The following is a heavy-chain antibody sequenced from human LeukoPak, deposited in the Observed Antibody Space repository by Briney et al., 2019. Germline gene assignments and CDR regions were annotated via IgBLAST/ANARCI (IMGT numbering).Heavy chain of an antibody. D-gene: IGHD5-24*01. V-gene: IGHV1-69*05. Sequence: ASVKVSCKASGGTFSSYAISWVRQAPGQGLGWMGRIIPIFGTANYAQKFQGRVTLTTDESTSTAYMELSSLRSEDTAVYYCARALVEMATICAFDIWGQGTMVTVSS. CDR1: GGTFSSYA. J-gene: IGHJ3*02. CDR2: IIPIFGTA. CDR3: ARALVEMATICAFDI.